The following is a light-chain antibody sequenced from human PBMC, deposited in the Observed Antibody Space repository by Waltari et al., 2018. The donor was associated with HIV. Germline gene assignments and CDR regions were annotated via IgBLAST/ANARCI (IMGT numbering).Light chain of an antibody. CDR3: QSYDSSLSGSVV. CDR2: GNK. J-gene: IGLJ2*01. V-gene: IGLV1-40*01. Sequence: QSVLTQPPSVSGAPGQRVTISCTGSSSNIGAGYDVTWSQQLPGTAPKLLIYGNKYRPSGVPDRFSGSKSGTSASLAITGLQAEDEADYYCQSYDSSLSGSVVFGGGTKVTVL. CDR1: SSNIGAGYD.